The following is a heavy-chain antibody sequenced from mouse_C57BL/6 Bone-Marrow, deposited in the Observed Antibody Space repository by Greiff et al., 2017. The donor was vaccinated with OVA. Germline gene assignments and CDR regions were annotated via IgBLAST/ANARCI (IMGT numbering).Heavy chain of an antibody. D-gene: IGHD1-1*01. J-gene: IGHJ3*01. CDR3: ARNYGSRYCFAY. Sequence: EVKLQESGPGMVKPSQSLSLTCTVTGYSITSGYDWHWIRHFPGNKLEWMGYISYSGSTNYNPSLKSRISITHDTSKNHFFLQLTSVTSVDTSSYYCARNYGSRYCFAYWGQGTLVTVSA. CDR2: ISYSGST. V-gene: IGHV3-1*01. CDR1: GYSITSGYD.